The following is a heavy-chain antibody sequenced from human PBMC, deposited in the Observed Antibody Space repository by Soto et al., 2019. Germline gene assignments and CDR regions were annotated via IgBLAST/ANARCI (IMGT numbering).Heavy chain of an antibody. CDR2: ISGSGYNT. J-gene: IGHJ3*02. CDR3: VKQLLSLLVVADAFDI. Sequence: EVQLLESGGTVVQPGGSLRLSCAASGFTFSTYGVSWVRQAPGKGLEWVSSISGSGYNTFYADSVKGRFTISRDNSNNTVHLLMNNLRADDTALYYCVKQLLSLLVVADAFDIWGQGTMVTVSS. D-gene: IGHD3-22*01. V-gene: IGHV3-23*01. CDR1: GFTFSTYG.